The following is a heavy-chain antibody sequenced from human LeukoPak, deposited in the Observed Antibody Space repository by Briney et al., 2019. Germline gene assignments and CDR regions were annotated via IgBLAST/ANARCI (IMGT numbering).Heavy chain of an antibody. CDR1: GGSISSSNW. CDR2: IFYSGST. CDR3: ARASPVGRYDY. D-gene: IGHD1-26*01. J-gene: IGHJ4*02. Sequence: PSETLSLTCAVSGGSISSSNWWSWIRQHPGRGLEWIGYIFYSGSTYYNPSLKSRVTISVDTSKNQFSLKLSSVTAADTAVYYCARASPVGRYDYWGQGTLVTVSA. V-gene: IGHV4-31*11.